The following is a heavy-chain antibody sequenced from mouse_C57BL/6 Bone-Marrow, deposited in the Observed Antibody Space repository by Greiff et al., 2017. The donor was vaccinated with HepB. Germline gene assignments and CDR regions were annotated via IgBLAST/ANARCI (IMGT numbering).Heavy chain of an antibody. CDR2: ISDGGSYT. D-gene: IGHD2-10*01. CDR1: GFTFSSYA. CDR3: ARTYFGFAY. Sequence: EVNLVESGGGLVKPGGSLKLSCAASGFTFSSYAMSWVRQTPEKRLEWVATISDGGSYTYYPDNVKGRFTISRDNAKNNLYLQMSHLKSYDTAMYYCARTYFGFAYWGQGTLVTVSA. V-gene: IGHV5-4*03. J-gene: IGHJ3*01.